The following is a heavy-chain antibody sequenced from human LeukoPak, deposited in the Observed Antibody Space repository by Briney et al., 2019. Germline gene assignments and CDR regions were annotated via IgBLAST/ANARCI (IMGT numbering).Heavy chain of an antibody. CDR1: GFTFSYYA. CDR3: AKLQTYWVYYMDV. J-gene: IGHJ6*03. Sequence: GGSLRLSCAASGFTFSYYAMSWVRQAPGTGLEWVSAISGSGDRTSYADSVKGRFTISRDNSKNTLYLQMNSLRAEDTAVYLCAKLQTYWVYYMDVWGKGTTVTVSS. CDR2: ISGSGDRT. V-gene: IGHV3-23*01. D-gene: IGHD2-8*02.